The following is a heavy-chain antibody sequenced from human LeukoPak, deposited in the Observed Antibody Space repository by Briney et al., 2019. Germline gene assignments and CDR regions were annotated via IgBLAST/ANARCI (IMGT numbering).Heavy chain of an antibody. CDR2: ISASGANT. D-gene: IGHD3-22*01. V-gene: IGHV3-23*01. CDR3: AKDSPWYDSSTYYYFDY. CDR1: GFSFTNYA. J-gene: IGHJ4*02. Sequence: PGGSLRLSCAASGFSFTNYAMGWVRQAPGKGLEWVSAISASGANTYYADSVKGRFTISRDNSKDTLYLQMSGLRAEDTAVYFCAKDSPWYDSSTYYYFDYWGQGTLVTVSS.